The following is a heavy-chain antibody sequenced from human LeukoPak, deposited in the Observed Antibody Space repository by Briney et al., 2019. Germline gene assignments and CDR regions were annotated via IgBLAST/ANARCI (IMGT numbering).Heavy chain of an antibody. CDR3: ARDLRRGYSGYDTDY. D-gene: IGHD5-12*01. Sequence: GASVKVSCKASGYTFTGYYMHWVRQAPGQGLEWMGWINPNSGGTNYAQKFQGRVTMTRDTSISTAYMELSRLRSDDTAVYYCARDLRRGYSGYDTDYWGQGTLVTVSS. CDR1: GYTFTGYY. J-gene: IGHJ4*02. V-gene: IGHV1-2*02. CDR2: INPNSGGT.